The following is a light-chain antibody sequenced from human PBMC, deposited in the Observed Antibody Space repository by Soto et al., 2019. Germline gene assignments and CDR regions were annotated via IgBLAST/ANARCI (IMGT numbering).Light chain of an antibody. CDR1: SSDVGSYNL. V-gene: IGLV2-23*02. CDR2: EVS. J-gene: IGLJ1*01. Sequence: QSALTQPAAVSGSPGQSITISCTGTSSDVGSYNLVSWYQQHPGEAPKLMSDEVSKRPSGVSNRFSGSKSANTAFLTSSGLQAADEADYYCCSYGGRSTYVFGTGTKLTVL. CDR3: CSYGGRSTYV.